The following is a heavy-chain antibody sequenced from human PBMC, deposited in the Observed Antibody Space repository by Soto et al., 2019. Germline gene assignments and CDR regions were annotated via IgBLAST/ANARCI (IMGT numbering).Heavy chain of an antibody. J-gene: IGHJ6*02. CDR3: ARDEGYYAMDV. V-gene: IGHV4-31*03. CDR2: IYYSGTP. Sequence: SETLSLTCTVSGASISSGAYYWSWIRQHPGKGLEWIGYIYYSGTPYYNPSLESRVIISLDTSKNQFSLKLSSVTAADTAVYYCARDEGYYAMDVWGQGTTVTVSS. CDR1: GASISSGAYY.